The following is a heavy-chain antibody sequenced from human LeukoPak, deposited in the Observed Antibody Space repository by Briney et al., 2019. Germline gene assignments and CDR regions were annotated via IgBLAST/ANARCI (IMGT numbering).Heavy chain of an antibody. CDR2: IYHSGST. CDR3: ARDLDGWEFDY. D-gene: IGHD5-24*01. J-gene: IGHJ4*02. CDR1: GYSISSGYY. Sequence: PSETLSLTCTVSGYSISSGYYWGWIRQPPGKGLEWIGSIYHSGSTYYNPSLKSRVTISVDTSKNQFSLKLSSVTAADTAVYYCARDLDGWEFDYWGQGTLVTVSS. V-gene: IGHV4-38-2*02.